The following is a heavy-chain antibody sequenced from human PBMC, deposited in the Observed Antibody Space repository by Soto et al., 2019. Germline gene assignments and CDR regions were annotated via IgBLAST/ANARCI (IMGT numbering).Heavy chain of an antibody. J-gene: IGHJ5*02. V-gene: IGHV4-4*07. CDR3: ARDLDYYDSSGYYLSDP. D-gene: IGHD3-22*01. CDR1: GGSISSYY. CDR2: IYTSGST. Sequence: SETLSLTCTVSGGSISSYYWSWIRQPAGKGLEWIGRIYTSGSTNYNPSLKSRVTMSVDTSKSQFSLKLSSVTAADTAVYYCARDLDYYDSSGYYLSDPWGQGALVTVSS.